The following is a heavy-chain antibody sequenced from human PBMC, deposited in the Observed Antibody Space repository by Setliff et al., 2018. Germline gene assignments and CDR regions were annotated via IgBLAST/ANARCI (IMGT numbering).Heavy chain of an antibody. CDR1: GGSISSSSYY. CDR3: ARDGPLTFCHGDCYFDY. CDR2: IYYSGST. D-gene: IGHD2-21*02. J-gene: IGHJ4*02. V-gene: IGHV4-39*07. Sequence: SETLSLTCTVSGGSISSSSYYWGWIRQPPGKGLEWIGSIYYSGSTYYNPSLKSRVTMSIDTSKNLFSLELRSVTAADTAVYYCARDGPLTFCHGDCYFDYWGQGTLVTVSS.